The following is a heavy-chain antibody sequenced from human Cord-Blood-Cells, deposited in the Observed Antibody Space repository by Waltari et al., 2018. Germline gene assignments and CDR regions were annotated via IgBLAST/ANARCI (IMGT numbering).Heavy chain of an antibody. J-gene: IGHJ6*02. CDR1: GFTFSSYG. Sequence: QVQLVESGGGVVQPGRSLRLSCAASGFTFSSYGMHWVRQAPGKGLEWVAVIWYDGSNKYYADSVKGRFTISRDNSKNTLYLQMNSLRAEDTAVYYCARDQHYYGMDVWGQGTTVTVSS. CDR2: IWYDGSNK. V-gene: IGHV3-33*01. CDR3: ARDQHYYGMDV.